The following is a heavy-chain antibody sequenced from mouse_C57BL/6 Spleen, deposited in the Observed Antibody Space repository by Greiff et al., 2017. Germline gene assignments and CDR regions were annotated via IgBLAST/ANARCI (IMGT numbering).Heavy chain of an antibody. Sequence: QVQLQQPGAELVKPGASVKVSCKASGYTFTSYWMHWVKQRPGQGLEWIGRIHPSDSDTNYNQKFKGKATLTVDKSASTAYMQLSNLTSEDSAVYYCAIEGGVGYAMDYWGQGTSVTVSS. J-gene: IGHJ4*01. CDR2: IHPSDSDT. V-gene: IGHV1-74*01. CDR1: GYTFTSYW. CDR3: AIEGGVGYAMDY.